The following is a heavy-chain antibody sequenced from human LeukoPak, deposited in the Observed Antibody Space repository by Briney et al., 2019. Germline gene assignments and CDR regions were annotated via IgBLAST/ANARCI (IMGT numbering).Heavy chain of an antibody. CDR3: ARVMQGATESNYYYYAMAV. D-gene: IGHD1-26*01. V-gene: IGHV3-64*01. J-gene: IGHJ6*02. Sequence: PGGPLRLSCAASGFIFSSYTMHWVRQAPGKGLEYVSAIISHGGSTYYANSVQGRFTISRDNSKNTLYLQMGSLRAEDMAVYYCARVMQGATESNYYYYAMAVWGQGTTVTVYS. CDR2: IISHGGST. CDR1: GFIFSSYT.